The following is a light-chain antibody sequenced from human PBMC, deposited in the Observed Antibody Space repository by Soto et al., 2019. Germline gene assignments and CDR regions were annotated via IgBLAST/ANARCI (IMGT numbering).Light chain of an antibody. V-gene: IGKV3-20*01. CDR1: QNIGDTY. J-gene: IGKJ4*01. CDR3: NQYSRSPVTFSPLT. Sequence: EIVLTQTPATLSLSPGERVTLPCRASQNIGDTYLAWYQQKPGQAPRLLIYGVSARGTGISDRFSASGSGTDFTLTISRLEPDDFAVYYCNQYSRSPVTFSPLTFGGGSKVEI. CDR2: GVS.